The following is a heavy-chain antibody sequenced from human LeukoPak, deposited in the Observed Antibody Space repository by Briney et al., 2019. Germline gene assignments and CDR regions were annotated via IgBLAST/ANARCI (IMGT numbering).Heavy chain of an antibody. Sequence: SETLSLTCTVSGGSISRYYWSWIRQPAGKGLEWIGRIYTSGSTNYNPSLKSRVTMSVDTSKNQFSLKLSSVTAADTAVYYCARQYYDILTGYDRGDAFDIWGQGTMVTVSS. J-gene: IGHJ3*02. CDR1: GGSISRYY. CDR2: IYTSGST. V-gene: IGHV4-4*07. CDR3: ARQYYDILTGYDRGDAFDI. D-gene: IGHD3-9*01.